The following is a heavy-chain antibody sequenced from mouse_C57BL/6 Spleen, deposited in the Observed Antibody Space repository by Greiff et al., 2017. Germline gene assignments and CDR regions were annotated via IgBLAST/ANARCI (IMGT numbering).Heavy chain of an antibody. D-gene: IGHD2-14*01. CDR1: GYTFTSYW. CDR2: IYPGSGST. J-gene: IGHJ4*01. V-gene: IGHV1-55*01. CDR3: ARIGGFYAMDY. Sequence: QVQLQQSGAELVKPGASVKMSCKASGYTFTSYWITWVKQRPGQGLEWIGDIYPGSGSTNYNEKFKSKATLTVDTSSSTAYMQLSSLTSEDSAVYYCARIGGFYAMDYWGQGTSVTVSS.